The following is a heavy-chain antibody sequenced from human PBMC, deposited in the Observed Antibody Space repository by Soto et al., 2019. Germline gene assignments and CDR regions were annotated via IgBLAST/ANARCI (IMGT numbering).Heavy chain of an antibody. CDR2: TIPIFGTS. Sequence: GASVKVSCKASGGTFSIYGANWVRQAPGQGPEWMGGTIPIFGTSKYAQKFQGRVTINADKSTNTAYMELSSLRSEDTAVYYCASPHRSSFAFDIWGQGTMVTVSS. D-gene: IGHD6-6*01. CDR1: GGTFSIYG. CDR3: ASPHRSSFAFDI. J-gene: IGHJ3*02. V-gene: IGHV1-69*06.